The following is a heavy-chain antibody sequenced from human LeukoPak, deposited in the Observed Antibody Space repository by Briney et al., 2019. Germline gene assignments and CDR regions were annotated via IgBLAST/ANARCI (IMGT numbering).Heavy chain of an antibody. CDR2: ISAYNGNT. CDR3: ARDEDPGYSSSWIDY. Sequence: ASVKVSCKASGYTXTSYGISGVRQAPGQGLEWMGWISAYNGNTNYAQKLQGRVTMTTDTSTSTAYMELRSLRSDDTAVYYCARDEDPGYSSSWIDYWGQGTLVTVSS. J-gene: IGHJ4*02. V-gene: IGHV1-18*01. D-gene: IGHD6-13*01. CDR1: GYTXTSYG.